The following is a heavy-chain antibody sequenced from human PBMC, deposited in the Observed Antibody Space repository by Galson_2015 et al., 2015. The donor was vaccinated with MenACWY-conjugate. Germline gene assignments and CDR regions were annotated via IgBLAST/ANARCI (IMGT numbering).Heavy chain of an antibody. V-gene: IGHV5-51*01. CDR1: GYNFITYW. CDR3: ARHPPDGRGMDV. Sequence: QSGAEVKKPGESLKISCKASGYNFITYWIGWVRQVPGKGLEWVGLISPIDSKTRYSPAFEGRVTISADNSITTAYLQWNSLQASDAAMYYCARHPPDGRGMDVSGHGTTAAVS. J-gene: IGHJ6*02. D-gene: IGHD1-14*01. CDR2: ISPIDSKT.